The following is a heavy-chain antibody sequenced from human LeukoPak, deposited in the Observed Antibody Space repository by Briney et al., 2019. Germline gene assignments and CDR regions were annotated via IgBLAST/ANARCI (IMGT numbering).Heavy chain of an antibody. CDR1: GGSFSGYY. V-gene: IGHV4-34*01. D-gene: IGHD3-22*01. CDR3: ARGLYYYDSSGYWAYYYYGMDV. Sequence: PSETLSLTCAVYGGSFSGYYWSWIRQPPGKGLEWIGEINHSGSTNYNSSLKSRVTISVDTSKNQFSLKLSSVTAADTAVYYCARGLYYYDSSGYWAYYYYGMDVWGQGTTVTVSS. CDR2: INHSGST. J-gene: IGHJ6*02.